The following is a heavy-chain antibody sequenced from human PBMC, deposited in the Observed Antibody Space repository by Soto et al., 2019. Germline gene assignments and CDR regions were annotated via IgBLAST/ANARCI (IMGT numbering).Heavy chain of an antibody. CDR1: GGSISSSSYY. Sequence: SETLSLTGTVCGGSISSSSYYWGWIRQPPGKGLEWIGTIYYSGNTYYNPSLRSRVTMSRDTSKNQFSLKLRSVTAADTALYYCATHSRISISGVVIVEWFEPWGQVTLVAVCS. D-gene: IGHD3-3*01. V-gene: IGHV4-39*01. CDR3: ATHSRISISGVVIVEWFEP. CDR2: IYYSGNT. J-gene: IGHJ5*02.